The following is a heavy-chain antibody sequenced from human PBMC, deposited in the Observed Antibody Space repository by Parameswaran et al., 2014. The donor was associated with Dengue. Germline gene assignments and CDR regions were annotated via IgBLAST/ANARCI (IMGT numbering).Heavy chain of an antibody. CDR2: IYHSGST. CDR3: AKSSGSGSYYLDY. Sequence: RWIRQPPGKGLEWIGYIYHSGSTYYNPSLKSRVTISVDRSKNQFSLKLSSVTAADTAVYYCAKSSGSGSYYLDYWGQGALVTVSS. D-gene: IGHD3-10*01. J-gene: IGHJ4*02. V-gene: IGHV4-30-2*01.